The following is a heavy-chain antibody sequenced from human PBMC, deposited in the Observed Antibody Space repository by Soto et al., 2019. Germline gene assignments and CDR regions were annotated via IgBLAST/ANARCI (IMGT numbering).Heavy chain of an antibody. CDR1: GFTFSSYW. CDR3: ARSRGSCGVECNVDL. V-gene: IGHV3-74*01. D-gene: IGHD2-21*01. J-gene: IGHJ6*02. CDR2: IMSDGSGT. Sequence: EVQLVESGGGLVQPGGSLRLSCAASGFTFSSYWMHWVRQGPGEGLVWVSRIMSDGSGTTYADSVKGRFTISRDNAKNTLYLQKNSLRADDTAVYHCARSRGSCGVECNVDLWGQGTTVTVSS.